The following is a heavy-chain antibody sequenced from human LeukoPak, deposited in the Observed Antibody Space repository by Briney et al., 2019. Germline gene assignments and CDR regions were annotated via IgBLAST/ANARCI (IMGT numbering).Heavy chain of an antibody. CDR1: SASISGHY. Sequence: SETLSLTCSVSSASISGHYWSWMRQPPGKGLEWIGYIFHSGSTNYNPSLNSRVTISVDTSKSQFSLKLGSVTAADTAVYYCARGGTSGSYKYNWFDPWGQGTLVTVSS. CDR2: IFHSGST. V-gene: IGHV4-59*11. CDR3: ARGGTSGSYKYNWFDP. J-gene: IGHJ5*02. D-gene: IGHD3-10*01.